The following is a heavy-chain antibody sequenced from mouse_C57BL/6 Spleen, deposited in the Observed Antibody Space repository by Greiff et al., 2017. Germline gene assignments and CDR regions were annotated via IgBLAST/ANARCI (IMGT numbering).Heavy chain of an antibody. V-gene: IGHV1-15*01. CDR3: TRWLTGKQGYFDV. CDR2: IDPETGGT. J-gene: IGHJ1*03. CDR1: GYTFTDYE. D-gene: IGHD4-1*01. Sequence: VQLQQSGAELVRPGASVTLSCKASGYTFTDYEMHWVKQTPVHGLEWIGAIDPETGGTAYNQKFKGKAILTADKSSSTAYMEIRSLTSEDSAVYYCTRWLTGKQGYFDVWGTGTTVTVSS.